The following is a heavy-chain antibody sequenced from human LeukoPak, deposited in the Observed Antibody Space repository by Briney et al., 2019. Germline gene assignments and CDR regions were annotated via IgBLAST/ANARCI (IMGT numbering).Heavy chain of an antibody. J-gene: IGHJ4*02. Sequence: GGSLRLSCAASGFTFSSYGMSWVRQAPGKGLEWVSGITWNGGSTGYADSVKGRFTISRDNAKNSLYLQMNSLRAEDTALYYCARDPGDIVVAGTFDYWGQGTLVTVSS. V-gene: IGHV3-20*04. CDR2: ITWNGGST. CDR3: ARDPGDIVVAGTFDY. CDR1: GFTFSSYG. D-gene: IGHD6-19*01.